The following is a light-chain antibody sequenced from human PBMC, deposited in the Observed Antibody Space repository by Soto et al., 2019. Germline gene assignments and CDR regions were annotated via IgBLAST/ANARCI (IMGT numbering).Light chain of an antibody. V-gene: IGLV2-8*01. CDR3: SSYAGSNYPYV. CDR2: EVT. J-gene: IGLJ1*01. CDR1: SGDVGAYDY. Sequence: QSVLTQPPSASGSPGQSVTISCTGTSGDVGAYDYVSWYQQHPGKAPKLLIYEVTKRPLGVPDRFSGSKSGNAASLTVSGLQAEHEADYYCSSYAGSNYPYVFATGTKVT.